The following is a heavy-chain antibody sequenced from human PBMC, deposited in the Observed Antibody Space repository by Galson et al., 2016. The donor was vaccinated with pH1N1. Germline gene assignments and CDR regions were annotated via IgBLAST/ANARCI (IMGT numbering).Heavy chain of an antibody. V-gene: IGHV3-23*01. CDR2: ISGTGDPT. J-gene: IGHJ4*02. CDR3: AKDLGRYSEIDY. CDR1: GFTFINYA. Sequence: SLRLSCAASGFTFINYAMSWVRQAPGKGLEWVSTISGTGDPTYYADSVKGRFTISRDNSNNTVCLRMNSLRVEDTAVYYCAKDLGRYSEIDYWGQGTLVTVSS. D-gene: IGHD1-26*01.